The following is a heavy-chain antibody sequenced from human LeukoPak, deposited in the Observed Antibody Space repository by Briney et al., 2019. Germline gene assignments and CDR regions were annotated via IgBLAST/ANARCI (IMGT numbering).Heavy chain of an antibody. CDR2: IRYDGSNK. V-gene: IGHV3-30*02. CDR3: ARDRPFGGVLDFDY. CDR1: GFTFSSYG. D-gene: IGHD3-16*01. J-gene: IGHJ4*02. Sequence: PGESLRLSCAASGFTFSSYGMHWVRQAPGEGLEWVAFIRYDGSNKYYADSVKGRFTISRDNSKNTLYLHVNSLRAEDTAVYYCARDRPFGGVLDFDYWGQGTLVTVSS.